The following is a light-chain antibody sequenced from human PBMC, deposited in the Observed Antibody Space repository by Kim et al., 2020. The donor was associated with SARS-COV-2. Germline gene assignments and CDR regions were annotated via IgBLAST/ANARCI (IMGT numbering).Light chain of an antibody. CDR2: DAS. Sequence: EIVLTQSPATLSLSPGERATLSCRASQSVSSYLAWYQQKPGQAPRLLIYDASNRATGTPARFSGSGSGTDFTLTISSLEPEDFAVYYCQQRTNWPTVTFGGGIKLEI. J-gene: IGKJ4*01. V-gene: IGKV3-11*01. CDR3: QQRTNWPTVT. CDR1: QSVSSY.